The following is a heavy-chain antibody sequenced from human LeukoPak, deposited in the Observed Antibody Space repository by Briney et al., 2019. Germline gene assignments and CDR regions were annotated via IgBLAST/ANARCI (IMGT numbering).Heavy chain of an antibody. Sequence: PGGSLRLSCAASGFTFSSYSMNWVRQAPGKGLEWVSSISSSSNYIYYADSVKGRFTISRDNAKNSLYLQMNSLRAEDTAVYYCARVYSSASISDYWGQGTLVTVSS. CDR2: ISSSSNYI. V-gene: IGHV3-21*01. CDR3: ARVYSSASISDY. D-gene: IGHD6-13*01. CDR1: GFTFSSYS. J-gene: IGHJ4*02.